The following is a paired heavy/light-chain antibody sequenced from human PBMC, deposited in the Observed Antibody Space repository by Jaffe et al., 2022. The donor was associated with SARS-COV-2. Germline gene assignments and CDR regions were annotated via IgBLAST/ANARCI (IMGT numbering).Light chain of an antibody. CDR3: QQLNSYPLT. CDR2: AAS. J-gene: IGKJ4*01. CDR1: QGISSH. V-gene: IGKV1-9*01. Sequence: DIQLTQSPSFLSASVGDRVTITCRASQGISSHLAWYQQKPGKAPKLLIYAASTLQSGVPSRFSGSGSGTEFTLTISSLQPEDFATYYCQQLNSYPLTFGGGTKVEIK.
Heavy chain of an antibody. V-gene: IGHV3-7*01. D-gene: IGHD5-18*01. CDR1: GVTFSTCW. Sequence: EVQLVESGGGLVQPGGSLRLSCAASGVTFSTCWMNWFRQAPGKGLEWVATLNQDGREKYYVDSVKGRFTISRDNAKSSLYLQMNGLRAEDTAVYYCARGWGYSQYVGWIDPWGQGTLVTVSS. CDR3: ARGWGYSQYVGWIDP. J-gene: IGHJ5*02. CDR2: LNQDGREK.